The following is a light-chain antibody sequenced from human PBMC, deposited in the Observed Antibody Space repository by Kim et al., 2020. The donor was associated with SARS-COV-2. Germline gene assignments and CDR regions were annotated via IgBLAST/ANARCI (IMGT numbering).Light chain of an antibody. Sequence: ASVGDRVTITCRASQSVSSWLAWYQQKPGKAPKVLIYDASSLESGVPSRFSGNGSETEFTLTISSLQPDDYATYYCQQHKSYSWTFGQGTKVEIK. CDR3: QQHKSYSWT. CDR1: QSVSSW. V-gene: IGKV1-5*01. J-gene: IGKJ1*01. CDR2: DAS.